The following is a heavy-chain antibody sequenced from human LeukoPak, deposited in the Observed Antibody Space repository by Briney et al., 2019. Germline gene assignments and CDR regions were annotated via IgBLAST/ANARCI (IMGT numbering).Heavy chain of an antibody. V-gene: IGHV4-59*12. Sequence: SETLSLTCTVSGGSISSYYWSWIRQPPGKGLEWIGYIYYSGSTNYNPSLKSRVTISVDTSKNQFSLKLSSVTAADTAVYYCARDLGGHCSGGSCYQNWFDPWGQGTLVTVSS. D-gene: IGHD2-15*01. J-gene: IGHJ5*02. CDR2: IYYSGST. CDR3: ARDLGGHCSGGSCYQNWFDP. CDR1: GGSISSYY.